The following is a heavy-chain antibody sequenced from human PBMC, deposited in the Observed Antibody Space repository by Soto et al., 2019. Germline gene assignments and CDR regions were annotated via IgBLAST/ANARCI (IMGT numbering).Heavy chain of an antibody. J-gene: IGHJ4*01. Sequence: GKGLEWIGEINHSGSTNYNPSLKRRVTISVDTSKNQFSLKLSSVTAADTAVYYCARLNGKIHRQQRYTLIDY. V-gene: IGHV4-34*01. D-gene: IGHD1-20*01. CDR2: INHSGST. CDR3: ARLNGKIHRQQRYTLIDY.